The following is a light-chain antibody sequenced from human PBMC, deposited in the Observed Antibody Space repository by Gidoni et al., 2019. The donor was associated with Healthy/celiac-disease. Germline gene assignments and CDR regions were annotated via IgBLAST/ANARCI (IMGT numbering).Light chain of an antibody. V-gene: IGKV1-33*01. J-gene: IGKJ2*01. CDR3: QQYDNLPYT. CDR1: QDISNY. CDR2: DAS. Sequence: DIQMTQSPSSLSASVGDRVTITCQPSQDISNYLNWYQQKPGKAPKLLIYDASNLETGVPSRFSGRGSGTDFTFTISSLQPEDIATYYCQQYDNLPYTFGQGTKLEIK.